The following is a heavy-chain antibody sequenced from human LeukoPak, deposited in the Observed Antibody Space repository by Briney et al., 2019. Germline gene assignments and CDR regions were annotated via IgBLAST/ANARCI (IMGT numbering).Heavy chain of an antibody. CDR2: ISSSSSYI. J-gene: IGHJ6*03. CDR3: AKLGSYGFYYYYYYMDV. Sequence: GGSLRLSCAASGFTFSSYSMNWVRQAPGKGLEWVSSISSSSSYIYYADSVKGRFTISRDNAKNSLYLQMNSLRAEDTAVYYCAKLGSYGFYYYYYYMDVWGKGTTVTISS. V-gene: IGHV3-21*01. CDR1: GFTFSSYS. D-gene: IGHD5-18*01.